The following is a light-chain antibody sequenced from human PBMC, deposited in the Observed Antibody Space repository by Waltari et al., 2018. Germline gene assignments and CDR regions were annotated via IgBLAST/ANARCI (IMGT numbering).Light chain of an antibody. V-gene: IGLV4-69*01. CDR1: SGHSSNV. CDR2: VNSDGSH. Sequence: QLVLTQSPSASASLGASVKLTCTLSSGHSSNVIAWHQKQPEKGPQYLMKVNSDGSHSKGDEIPARFSGSSSGAERYLTISNVQSEDEADYYCQTGGHGTWVFGGGTKLTVL. J-gene: IGLJ3*02. CDR3: QTGGHGTWV.